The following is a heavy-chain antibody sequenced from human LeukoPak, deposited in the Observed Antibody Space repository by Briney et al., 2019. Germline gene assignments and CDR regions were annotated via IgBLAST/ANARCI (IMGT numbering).Heavy chain of an antibody. CDR2: INHSGST. D-gene: IGHD3-10*01. CDR3: AREVVRGVIIKGHYFDY. CDR1: GGSFSGYY. Sequence: SETLSLTCAVYGGSFSGYYWSWTRQPPGKGLEWIGEINHSGSTNYNPSLKSRVTISVDTSKNQFSLKLSSVTAADTAVYYCAREVVRGVIIKGHYFDYWGQGALVTVSS. V-gene: IGHV4-34*01. J-gene: IGHJ4*02.